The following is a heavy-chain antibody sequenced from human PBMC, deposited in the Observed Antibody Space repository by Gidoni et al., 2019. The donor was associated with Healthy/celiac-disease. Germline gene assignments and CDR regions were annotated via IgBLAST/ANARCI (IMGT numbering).Heavy chain of an antibody. J-gene: IGHJ6*02. Sequence: EVQLLESGGGLVQPGGSLRLSCAASGFTFSSYAMSWVRQAPGKGLVWVSAISGSGGSTYYADSVKGRFTISRDNSKNTLYLQMNSLRAEDTAVYYCAKVWLLQTYYYYGMDVWGQGTTVTVSS. V-gene: IGHV3-23*01. CDR3: AKVWLLQTYYYYGMDV. CDR2: ISGSGGST. CDR1: GFTFSSYA. D-gene: IGHD3-22*01.